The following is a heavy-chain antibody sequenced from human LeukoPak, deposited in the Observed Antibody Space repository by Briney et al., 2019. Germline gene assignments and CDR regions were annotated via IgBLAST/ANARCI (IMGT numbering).Heavy chain of an antibody. CDR3: ARWVDGYNNFDY. J-gene: IGHJ4*02. CDR2: IYYSGST. CDR1: GGSISSSSYY. V-gene: IGHV4-39*07. D-gene: IGHD5-24*01. Sequence: SETLSLTCTVSGGSISSSSYYWGWIRQPPGKGLEWIGSIYYSGSTYYNPSLKSRVTISVDTSMNQFSLKLSSVTAADTAVYYCARWVDGYNNFDYWGQGTLVTVSS.